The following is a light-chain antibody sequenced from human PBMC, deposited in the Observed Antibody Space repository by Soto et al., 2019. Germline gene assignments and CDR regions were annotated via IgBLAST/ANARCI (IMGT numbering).Light chain of an antibody. J-gene: IGKJ2*01. Sequence: DIVLTQSPATLSVSPGESATLSCRASQSVSRALAWYQHVPGQAPRLLIYDSSTRATVVPARFSGSGSGTRFTLTISSLQSEDFAVYCCQQYNNWPPRYTFGQGTKLQI. V-gene: IGKV3-15*01. CDR3: QQYNNWPPRYT. CDR1: QSVSRA. CDR2: DSS.